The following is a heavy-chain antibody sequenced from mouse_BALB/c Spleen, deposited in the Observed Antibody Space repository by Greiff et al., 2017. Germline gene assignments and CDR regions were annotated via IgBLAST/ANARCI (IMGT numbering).Heavy chain of an antibody. D-gene: IGHD3-1*01. CDR3: ARNRGGWFAY. CDR2: IWSGGST. Sequence: VKLMESGPGLVQPSQSLSITCTVSGFSLTSYGVHWVRQSPGKGLEWLGVIWSGGSTDYNAAFISRLSISKDNSKSQVFFKMNSLQADVTAIYYCARNRGGWFAYWGQGTLVTVSA. V-gene: IGHV2-4-1*01. CDR1: GFSLTSYG. J-gene: IGHJ3*01.